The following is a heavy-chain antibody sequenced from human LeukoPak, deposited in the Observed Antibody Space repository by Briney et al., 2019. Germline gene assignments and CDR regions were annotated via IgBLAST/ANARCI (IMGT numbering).Heavy chain of an antibody. D-gene: IGHD3-22*01. V-gene: IGHV3-30*18. Sequence: GGSLRLSCAASGFTFSSYGMHWVRQAPGKGLEWVAVISYDGSNKYYADSVKGRFTISRDNSKNTLYLQMNSLRAEDTAVYYCAKDRYYDSSGSTGGPDYWGQGTLVTVSS. CDR3: AKDRYYDSSGSTGGPDY. CDR2: ISYDGSNK. CDR1: GFTFSSYG. J-gene: IGHJ4*02.